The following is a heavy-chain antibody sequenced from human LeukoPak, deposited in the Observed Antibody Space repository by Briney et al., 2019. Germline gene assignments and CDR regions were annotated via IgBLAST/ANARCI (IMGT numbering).Heavy chain of an antibody. J-gene: IGHJ3*01. CDR1: GASIYNYY. CDR2: IHYSGSS. D-gene: IGHD6-13*01. CDR3: VTGTASSTSDAFDV. V-gene: IGHV4-59*01. Sequence: PETLSPTCTVSGASIYNYYWTWIRQPPGKGLEWIGFIHYSGSSAYNPSLEGRVTTSVDTSKNQVSLKLTSVTAADTAVYYCVTGTASSTSDAFDVWGQGTVVAVSS.